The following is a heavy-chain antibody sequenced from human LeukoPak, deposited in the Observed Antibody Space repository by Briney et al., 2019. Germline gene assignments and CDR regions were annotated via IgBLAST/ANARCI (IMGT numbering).Heavy chain of an antibody. Sequence: SETLSLTCTVSGGSISSSSYYWGWIRQPPGKGLEWIGSIYYSGSTYYNLSLKSRVTISVDTSKNQFSLKLSSVTAADTAVYYCARQSGSYYPHYFDYWGQGTLDTVSS. V-gene: IGHV4-39*01. CDR2: IYYSGST. D-gene: IGHD1-26*01. CDR1: GGSISSSSYY. J-gene: IGHJ4*02. CDR3: ARQSGSYYPHYFDY.